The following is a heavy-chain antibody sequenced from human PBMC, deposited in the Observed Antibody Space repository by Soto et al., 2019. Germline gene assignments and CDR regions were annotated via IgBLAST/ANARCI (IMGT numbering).Heavy chain of an antibody. CDR2: ISSSRSTI. CDR1: GFTFRSYS. Sequence: ESGGGLVQPGGSLRLSCAASGFTFRSYSMNWVRQAPGKGLEWVSYISSSRSTIYYADSVKGRFTISRDNAKNSLYLQMNSLRAEDTAVYYCARDCPGSSTTCYGNEWFDSWGQGTLVTVSS. CDR3: ARDCPGSSTTCYGNEWFDS. V-gene: IGHV3-48*01. J-gene: IGHJ5*01. D-gene: IGHD2-2*01.